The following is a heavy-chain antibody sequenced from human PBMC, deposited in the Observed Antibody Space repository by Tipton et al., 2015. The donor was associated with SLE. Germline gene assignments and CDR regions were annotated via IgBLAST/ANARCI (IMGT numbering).Heavy chain of an antibody. J-gene: IGHJ4*02. CDR2: MNTDGTIT. V-gene: IGHV3-74*01. CDR3: AKGDTSMGYY. Sequence: GSLRLSCAASGFTFSRHWMHWVRQAPGKGLVWVSRMNTDGTITSYVDSVKGRFTISRDNAKNTLYLQMNSLRAEDTALYYCAKGDTSMGYYWGQGTLVTVSS. D-gene: IGHD5-18*01. CDR1: GFTFSRHW.